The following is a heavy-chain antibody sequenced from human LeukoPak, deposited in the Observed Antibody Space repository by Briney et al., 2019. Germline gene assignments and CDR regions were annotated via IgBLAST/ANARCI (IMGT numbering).Heavy chain of an antibody. CDR1: GGSISSYY. J-gene: IGHJ4*02. D-gene: IGHD3-22*01. V-gene: IGHV4-59*08. CDR2: IYYSVST. Sequence: SETLSLTCSVSGGSISSYYWSWIRQPPGKGLEWIGYIYYSVSTNYNPSLKSRVTISVDTSKNQFSLKLSSVTAEDTAVYYCARGAHYYDSSGYGFDYWGQGTLVTVSS. CDR3: ARGAHYYDSSGYGFDY.